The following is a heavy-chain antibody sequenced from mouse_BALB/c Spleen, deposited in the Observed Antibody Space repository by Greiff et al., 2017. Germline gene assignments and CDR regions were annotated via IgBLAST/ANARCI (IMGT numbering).Heavy chain of an antibody. V-gene: IGHV1-80*01. D-gene: IGHD2-3*01. J-gene: IGHJ2*01. Sequence: QVQLQQSGAELVRPGSSVKISCKASGYAFSSYWMNWVKQRPGQGLEWIGQIYPGDGDTNYNGKFKGKATLTADKSSSTAYMQLSSLTSEDSAVYFCARRGDGYYGGLDYFDYWGQGTTLTVSS. CDR1: GYAFSSYW. CDR2: IYPGDGDT. CDR3: ARRGDGYYGGLDYFDY.